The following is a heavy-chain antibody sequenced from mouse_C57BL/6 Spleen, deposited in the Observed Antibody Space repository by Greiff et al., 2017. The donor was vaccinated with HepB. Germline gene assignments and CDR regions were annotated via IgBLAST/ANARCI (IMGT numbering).Heavy chain of an antibody. D-gene: IGHD4-1*01. J-gene: IGHJ2*01. CDR3: AELGQDY. CDR2: INPNNGGT. V-gene: IGHV1-26*01. Sequence: EVQLQQSGPELVKPGASVKISCKASGYTFTDYYMNWVKQSHGKSLEWIGDINPNNGGTSYNQKFKGKATLTVDKSSSTAYMELRSLTSEDSAVYYCAELGQDYWGQGTTLTVSS. CDR1: GYTFTDYY.